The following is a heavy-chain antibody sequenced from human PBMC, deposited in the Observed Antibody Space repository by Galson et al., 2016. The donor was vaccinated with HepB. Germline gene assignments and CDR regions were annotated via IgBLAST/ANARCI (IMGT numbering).Heavy chain of an antibody. V-gene: IGHV1-18*01. CDR1: GYTFTTSG. J-gene: IGHJ6*02. Sequence: SVKVSCKASGYTFTTSGISWVRQAPGQGLEWMGWISADNDERNYTPSLQGRVSMTTDSSTSTAYIVLRNLRSTDSSIFYCARALDITAGMDVWGQGTTVTVSS. CDR2: ISADNDER. CDR3: ARALDITAGMDV. D-gene: IGHD3-3*01.